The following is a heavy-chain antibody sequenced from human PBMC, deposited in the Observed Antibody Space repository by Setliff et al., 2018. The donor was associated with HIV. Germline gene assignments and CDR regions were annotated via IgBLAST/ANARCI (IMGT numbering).Heavy chain of an antibody. V-gene: IGHV1-2*06. J-gene: IGHJ3*02. CDR3: ARVSSFNKIIREAFDI. CDR1: GYTFTGYF. Sequence: ASVKVSCKASGYTFTGYFIHWVRHAPGQGLEWMGQINPNRGDTKSHHKFADRLIMSRDTSLTTVYMELTSLRSDDTAVYYCARVSSFNKIIREAFDIWGQGTLVTVSS. D-gene: IGHD3-10*01. CDR2: INPNRGDT.